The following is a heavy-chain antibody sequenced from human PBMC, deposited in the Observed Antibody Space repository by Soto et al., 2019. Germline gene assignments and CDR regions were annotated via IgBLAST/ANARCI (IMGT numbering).Heavy chain of an antibody. CDR2: ISAYNGNT. J-gene: IGHJ6*02. V-gene: IGHV1-18*01. CDR1: CYTFTSYG. D-gene: IGHD3-22*01. CDR3: ARGGFYDSSGARNYYYYGMNV. Sequence: GASVKVSCKASCYTFTSYGISWVRQAPGQRLEWMGWISAYNGNTNYAQKLQGRVTMTTDTSTSTAYMELRSLRSDDTAVYYCARGGFYDSSGARNYYYYGMNVWGQGTTVTVSS.